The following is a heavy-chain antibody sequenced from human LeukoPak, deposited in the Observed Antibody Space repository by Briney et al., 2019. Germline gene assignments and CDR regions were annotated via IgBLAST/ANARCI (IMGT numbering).Heavy chain of an antibody. CDR3: ARGLWFGEFPFDY. J-gene: IGHJ4*02. CDR2: ISSSSSYI. V-gene: IGHV3-21*01. Sequence: ETLSLTCTVSGGSISSSSYYWDWIRQPPGKGLEWVSSISSSSSYIYYADSVKGRFTISRDNAKNSLYLQMNSLRAEDTAVYYCARGLWFGEFPFDYWGQGTLVTVSS. D-gene: IGHD3-10*01. CDR1: GGSISSSSYY.